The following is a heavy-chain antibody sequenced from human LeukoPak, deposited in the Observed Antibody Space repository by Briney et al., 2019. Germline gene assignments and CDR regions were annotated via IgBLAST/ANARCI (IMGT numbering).Heavy chain of an antibody. J-gene: IGHJ4*02. CDR1: GYSISSGYY. CDR2: IYHSGST. CDR3: ARARGYSYGLFDY. Sequence: PSETLSLTCTISGYSISSGYYWGWIRQPPGKGLGWIGSIYHSGSTYYNPSLKSRVTISVDTSKNQFSLKLSSVTAADTAVYYCARARGYSYGLFDYWGQGTLVTVSS. V-gene: IGHV4-38-2*02. D-gene: IGHD5-18*01.